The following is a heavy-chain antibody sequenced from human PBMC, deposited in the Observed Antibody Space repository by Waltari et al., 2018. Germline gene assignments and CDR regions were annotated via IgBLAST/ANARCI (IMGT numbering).Heavy chain of an antibody. CDR1: GYSISSGYY. V-gene: IGHV4-38-2*01. CDR2: IYQSGDT. Sequence: QVQLQESGPGLVKPSETLSLTCAVSGYSISSGYYWGWIRQPPGKGLGWIGSIYQSGDTYYNPSLKGRVTISVDASKNQFSRKLSSVTAADTAVYYCASIRGYVDYWGQGTLVTVSS. D-gene: IGHD3-10*01. J-gene: IGHJ4*02. CDR3: ASIRGYVDY.